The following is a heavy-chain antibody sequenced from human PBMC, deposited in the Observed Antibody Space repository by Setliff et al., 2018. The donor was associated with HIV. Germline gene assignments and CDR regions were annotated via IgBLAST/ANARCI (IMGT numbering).Heavy chain of an antibody. D-gene: IGHD2-21*02. CDR2: IYHSGGT. CDR1: GYFINIGHY. V-gene: IGHV4-38-2*02. CDR3: ARGQGCGGGCHYAFEM. Sequence: PSETLSLTCRVSGYFINIGHYCGWLRLSPGKGLEWIGTIYHSGGTYYNPSLKSRVTISVDTSNNQFSLRMNSVTAADTAVYYCARGQGCGGGCHYAFEMWGQGTMVTVSS. J-gene: IGHJ3*02.